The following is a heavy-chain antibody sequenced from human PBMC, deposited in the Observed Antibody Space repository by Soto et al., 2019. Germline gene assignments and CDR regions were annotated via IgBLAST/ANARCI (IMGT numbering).Heavy chain of an antibody. CDR3: ASGLRWYYWYFDL. D-gene: IGHD4-17*01. V-gene: IGHV3-7*01. Sequence: EVQLVESGGGLVQPGGSLRLSCAASGFTFSSYWMSWVRQAPGKGLEWVANIKQDGSEKYYVDSVKGRFTISRDNAKYSPYLQMNTLRAEHTAVYYCASGLRWYYWYFDLWGRGTLVTVSS. CDR2: IKQDGSEK. J-gene: IGHJ2*01. CDR1: GFTFSSYW.